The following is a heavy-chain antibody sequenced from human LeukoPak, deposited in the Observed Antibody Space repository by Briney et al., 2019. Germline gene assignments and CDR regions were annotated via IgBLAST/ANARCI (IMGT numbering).Heavy chain of an antibody. CDR1: GYTFTSYG. J-gene: IGHJ1*01. D-gene: IGHD2-2*01. CDR3: ARGYCSSTSCYLPEYFQH. Sequence: SVKVSCKASGYTFTSYGISWVRQAPGQGLEWMGRIIPIFGTANYAQKFQGRVTITTDESTSTAYMELSSLRSEDTAVYYCARGYCSSTSCYLPEYFQHWGQGTLVTVSS. V-gene: IGHV1-69*05. CDR2: IIPIFGTA.